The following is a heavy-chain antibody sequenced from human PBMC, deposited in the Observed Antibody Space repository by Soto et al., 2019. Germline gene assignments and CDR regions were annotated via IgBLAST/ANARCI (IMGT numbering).Heavy chain of an antibody. J-gene: IGHJ5*02. CDR1: GFTFSNAW. CDR3: TTDLRGYGSGSYYINWFDP. D-gene: IGHD3-10*01. CDR2: IKSKTDGGTT. Sequence: PGGSLRLSCAASGFTFSNAWMSWVRQAPGKGLEWVGRIKSKTDGGTTDYAAPVKGRFTISRDDSKNTLYLQMNSLKTEDTAVYYCTTDLRGYGSGSYYINWFDPWGQGTLVTVSS. V-gene: IGHV3-15*01.